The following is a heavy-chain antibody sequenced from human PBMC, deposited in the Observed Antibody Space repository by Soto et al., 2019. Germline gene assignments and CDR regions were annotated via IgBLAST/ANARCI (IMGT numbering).Heavy chain of an antibody. D-gene: IGHD3-10*01. Sequence: QVQLVESGGGVVQPARSLRLSCAASGFTFSSYGMHWVRQAPGKGLEWVALIWDDGSNKYYADSVKGRLTISRDNSTIALYLQMNSLGAEETAVYYCARYMVAYQVYSFGMDVWGRGTTVSVSS. V-gene: IGHV3-33*01. J-gene: IGHJ6*02. CDR3: ARYMVAYQVYSFGMDV. CDR2: IWDDGSNK. CDR1: GFTFSSYG.